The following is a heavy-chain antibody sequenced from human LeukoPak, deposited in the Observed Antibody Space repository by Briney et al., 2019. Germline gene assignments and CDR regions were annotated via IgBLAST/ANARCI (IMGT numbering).Heavy chain of an antibody. J-gene: IGHJ3*02. V-gene: IGHV4-30-4*01. CDR3: ARVPPYDRSTYLHDVSDI. D-gene: IGHD3-22*01. CDR2: MYFSGNT. Sequence: EASQTLSLTCTVSGDSIRSGDYYWRWIRQPPGKGLEWIANMYFSGNTYYNPSLKSRISISVDASKNQYSLNLTSVTAADTAVYYCARVPPYDRSTYLHDVSDIWGQGTMVTVSS. CDR1: GDSIRSGDYY.